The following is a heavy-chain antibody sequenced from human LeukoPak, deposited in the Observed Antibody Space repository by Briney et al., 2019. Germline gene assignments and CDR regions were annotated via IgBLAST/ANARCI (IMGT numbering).Heavy chain of an antibody. J-gene: IGHJ4*02. CDR2: MNPNSGNT. CDR1: GYTFTSYD. Sequence: ASVKVSCKASGYTFTSYDINWVRQATGQGLEWMGWMNPNSGNTGYAQKFQGRVTITTGESTSTAYMELSSLRSEDTAVYYCASGTGAYCGGDCYSCDYWGQGTLVTVSS. V-gene: IGHV1-8*01. D-gene: IGHD2-21*02. CDR3: ASGTGAYCGGDCYSCDY.